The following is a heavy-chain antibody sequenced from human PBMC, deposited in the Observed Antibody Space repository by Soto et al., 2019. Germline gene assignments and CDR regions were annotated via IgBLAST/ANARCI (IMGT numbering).Heavy chain of an antibody. J-gene: IGHJ4*02. CDR1: VFTFSSYA. CDR2: ISGSGGST. Sequence: XGSLRLSCASSVFTFSSYAMSWVRHSPGKWLEWVSAISGSGGSTYYADSVKGRFTISRDNSKNTLYLQMNSLRAEDTAVYYCAKVEGFEDFWSGYPNRYYFDCLGQGTLVMVSS. CDR3: AKVEGFEDFWSGYPNRYYFDC. V-gene: IGHV3-23*01. D-gene: IGHD3-3*01.